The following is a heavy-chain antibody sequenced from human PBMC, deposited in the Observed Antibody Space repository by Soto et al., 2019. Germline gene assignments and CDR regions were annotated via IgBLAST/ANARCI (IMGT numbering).Heavy chain of an antibody. CDR2: INPSAGST. J-gene: IGHJ4*02. D-gene: IGHD2-15*01. CDR3: ARVGGYCSGGSCYYLQD. CDR1: GYTFTSYD. V-gene: IGHV1-46*01. Sequence: QVQLVQSGAEVKKPGASVKVSCKASGYTFTSYDMHWVRQAPGQGLEWMGIINPSAGSTNYAQKFQGRVTMTRDTAPGTVYRGLSSLRSEDTAVYCCARVGGYCSGGSCYYLQDWGQGSLVTVSS.